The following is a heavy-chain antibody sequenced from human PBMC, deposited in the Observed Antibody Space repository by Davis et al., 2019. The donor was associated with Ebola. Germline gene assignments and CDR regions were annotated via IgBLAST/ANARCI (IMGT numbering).Heavy chain of an antibody. CDR3: ARGVGIAAAGTWGYYYYGMDV. CDR2: INHSGST. J-gene: IGHJ6*02. CDR1: GGSISSYY. V-gene: IGHV4-34*01. D-gene: IGHD6-13*01. Sequence: SETLSLTCTVSGGSISSYYWSWIRQPPGKGLEWIGEINHSGSTNYNPSLKSRVTISVDTSKNQFSLKLSSVTAADTAVYYCARGVGIAAAGTWGYYYYGMDVWGQGTTVTVSS.